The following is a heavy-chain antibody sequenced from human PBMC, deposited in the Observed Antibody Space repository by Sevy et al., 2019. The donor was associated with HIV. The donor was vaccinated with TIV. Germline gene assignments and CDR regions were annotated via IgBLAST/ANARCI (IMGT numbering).Heavy chain of an antibody. D-gene: IGHD3-22*01. CDR3: AKDPDYYDSSGYYSPPGY. Sequence: GGSLRLSCAASGFTFSSYGMHWVRQAPGKGLEWVAVISYDGSNKYYADSVKGRFTISRDNSKNTLYLQMNSLGAEDTAVYYCAKDPDYYDSSGYYSPPGYWGQGTLVTVSS. J-gene: IGHJ4*02. CDR2: ISYDGSNK. CDR1: GFTFSSYG. V-gene: IGHV3-30*18.